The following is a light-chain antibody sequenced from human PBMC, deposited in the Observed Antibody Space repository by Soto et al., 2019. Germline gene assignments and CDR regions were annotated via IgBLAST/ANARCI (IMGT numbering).Light chain of an antibody. CDR2: QDS. Sequence: SYELTQPPSVSVSPGQTASITCSGDKLGDKYACWYQQKPGQSPVLVIYQDSKRPSGIPERFSGSNSGNTATLTISGTQAMDEADYYCQAWDSRTHYVFGTGTKLTVI. J-gene: IGLJ1*01. CDR1: KLGDKY. V-gene: IGLV3-1*01. CDR3: QAWDSRTHYV.